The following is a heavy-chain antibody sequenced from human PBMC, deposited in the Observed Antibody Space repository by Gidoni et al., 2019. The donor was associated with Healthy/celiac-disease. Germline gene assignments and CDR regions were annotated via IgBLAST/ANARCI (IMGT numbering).Heavy chain of an antibody. D-gene: IGHD6-6*01. CDR1: GFTFSSYG. J-gene: IGHJ6*03. CDR2: ISYDGSNK. CDR3: AKDAQQLVSYYYYYMDV. Sequence: QVQLVESGGGVVQPGSSLRLSCAASGFTFSSYGMHWVRQAPGKGLEWVAVISYDGSNKYYADSVKGRFTISRDNSKNTLYLQMNSLRAEDTAVYYCAKDAQQLVSYYYYYMDVWGKGTTVTVSS. V-gene: IGHV3-30*18.